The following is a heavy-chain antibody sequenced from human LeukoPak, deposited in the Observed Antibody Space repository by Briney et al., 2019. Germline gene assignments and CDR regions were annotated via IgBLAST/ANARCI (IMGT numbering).Heavy chain of an antibody. Sequence: ASVKVSCKASGGTFSSYAISWVRQAPGQGLEWMGRIIPILGIANYAQKFQGRVTITADKSTSTAYMELSSLRSEDTAVYYCARDRYCGGDCYSDAFDIWGQGTMVTVSS. D-gene: IGHD2-21*02. J-gene: IGHJ3*02. CDR2: IIPILGIA. CDR3: ARDRYCGGDCYSDAFDI. CDR1: GGTFSSYA. V-gene: IGHV1-69*04.